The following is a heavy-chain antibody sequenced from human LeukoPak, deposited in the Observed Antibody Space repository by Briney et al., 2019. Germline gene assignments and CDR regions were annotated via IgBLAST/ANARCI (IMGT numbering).Heavy chain of an antibody. Sequence: GGSLRLSCAASGFTFDDYAIYWVRQAPGKGLEWVSGITWNSGSIEYADSVKGRFTISRDNAKNSLYLQMDSLRAEDTALYYCAKDLTAYSSTWYSLTFDYWGQGTLVTVSS. D-gene: IGHD6-13*01. CDR3: AKDLTAYSSTWYSLTFDY. V-gene: IGHV3-9*01. J-gene: IGHJ4*02. CDR2: ITWNSGSI. CDR1: GFTFDDYA.